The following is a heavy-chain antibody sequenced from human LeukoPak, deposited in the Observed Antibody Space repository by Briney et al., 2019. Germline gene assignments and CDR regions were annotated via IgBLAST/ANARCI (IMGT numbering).Heavy chain of an antibody. CDR3: ARESGSYLQ. J-gene: IGHJ4*02. CDR1: GFTFDSYW. CDR2: IKQDGSKK. Sequence: GGSLRLSCVASGFTFDSYWMTWVRQAPGKGLEWVANIKQDGSKKNYVDSMKGRFTISRDNAKNSLSLQMNSLRAEDTAVYYCARESGSYLQWGQGTLVTVSS. V-gene: IGHV3-7*03. D-gene: IGHD1-26*01.